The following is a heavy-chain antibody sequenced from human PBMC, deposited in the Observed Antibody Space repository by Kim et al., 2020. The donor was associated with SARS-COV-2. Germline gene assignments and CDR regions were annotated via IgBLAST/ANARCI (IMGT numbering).Heavy chain of an antibody. CDR3: ARVGLVFGEVTKYYGMDV. CDR2: IIPIFGSA. Sequence: SVKVSCKAPGGTFSRYAISWVRQAPGQGLEWMGGIIPIFGSANYAQKFQGRVTITGDESTSTAYMQLSSLRSEDTAVYYCARVGLVFGEVTKYYGMDVW. J-gene: IGHJ6*01. V-gene: IGHV1-69*13. D-gene: IGHD3-3*01. CDR1: GGTFSRYA.